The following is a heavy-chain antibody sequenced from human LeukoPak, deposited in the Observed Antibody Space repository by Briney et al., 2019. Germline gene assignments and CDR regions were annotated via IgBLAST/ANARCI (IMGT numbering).Heavy chain of an antibody. CDR3: ARGAVVVPAAPDY. Sequence: GGSLRLSCAASGFTVSSNYMSWVRQAPGKGLEWVSVIYSGGSTYYADSVEGRFTISRDNSKNALYLQMNSLRAEDTAVYYCARGAVVVPAAPDYWGQGTLVTVSS. J-gene: IGHJ4*02. CDR1: GFTVSSNY. V-gene: IGHV3-53*01. D-gene: IGHD2-2*01. CDR2: IYSGGST.